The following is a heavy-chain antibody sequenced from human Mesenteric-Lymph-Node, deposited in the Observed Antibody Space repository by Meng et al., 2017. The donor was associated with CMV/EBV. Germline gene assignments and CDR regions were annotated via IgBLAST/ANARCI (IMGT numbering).Heavy chain of an antibody. CDR1: GFTFSSFG. CDR2: IRYDGNNR. CDR3: AKDLRAMTTYYYYYGMDV. D-gene: IGHD2-2*01. V-gene: IGHV3-30*02. J-gene: IGHJ6*02. Sequence: GESLKISCAAPGFTFSSFGMHWVRQAPGKGLQWVAFIRYDGNNRYYAGSVKGRFTISRDISKNSLYLQMNSLRVEDTAVYYCAKDLRAMTTYYYYYGMDVWGQGTTVTVSS.